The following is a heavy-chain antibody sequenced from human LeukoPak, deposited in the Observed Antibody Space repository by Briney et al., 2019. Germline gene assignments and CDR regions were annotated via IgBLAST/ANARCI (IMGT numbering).Heavy chain of an antibody. CDR1: GGSISSYY. J-gene: IGHJ5*02. D-gene: IGHD1-26*01. Sequence: SETLSLTCTVPGGSISSYYWSWIRQPPGKGLEWIGYIYYSGSTNYNPSLKSRVTISVDTSKNQFSLKLSSVTAADTAVYYCARGSGVGWFDHWGQRTLVTVSS. CDR3: ARGSGVGWFDH. CDR2: IYYSGST. V-gene: IGHV4-59*01.